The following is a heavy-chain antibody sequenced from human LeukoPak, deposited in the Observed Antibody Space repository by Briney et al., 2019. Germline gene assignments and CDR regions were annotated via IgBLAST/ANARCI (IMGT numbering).Heavy chain of an antibody. CDR2: ISYSGGT. J-gene: IGHJ5*02. CDR1: GDSITSHY. CDR3: ACSPGTYCSSTSCYPNWFDP. Sequence: SETLSLTCTVSGDSITSHYWSWIRQPPGKGLEWIGYISYSGGTNYNPSLKSRVTISVDTSNNQFSLTLTSVTAADTAVYYCACSPGTYCSSTSCYPNWFDPWGQGTLVTVSS. V-gene: IGHV4-59*11. D-gene: IGHD2-2*01.